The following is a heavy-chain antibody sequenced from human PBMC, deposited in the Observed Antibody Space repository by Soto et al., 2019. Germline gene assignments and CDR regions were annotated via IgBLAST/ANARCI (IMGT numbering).Heavy chain of an antibody. J-gene: IGHJ6*02. CDR1: GDSVSSNSAA. CDR3: ARLRIVVVPAAGYYYGMDV. D-gene: IGHD2-2*01. CDR2: TYYRSKWYN. V-gene: IGHV6-1*01. Sequence: SQTLSLTCAISGDSVSSNSAAWNWIRQSPSRGLEGLGRTYYRSKWYNDYAVSVKSRITINPDTSKNQFSLQLNSVTPEDTAVYYCARLRIVVVPAAGYYYGMDVWGQGTTVTVSS.